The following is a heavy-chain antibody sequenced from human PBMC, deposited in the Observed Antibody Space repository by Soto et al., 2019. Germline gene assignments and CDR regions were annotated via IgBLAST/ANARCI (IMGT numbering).Heavy chain of an antibody. D-gene: IGHD2-15*01. V-gene: IGHV1-3*05. CDR1: GYTFTSYA. Sequence: QVQLVQSGAEEKKPGASVKVSCKSSGYTFTSYAMHWVRQAPGQRLEWMGWITAGNGNTKYSQKFQGRVTITRDTFASTAYMELSSLRSEDTAVYYCARGTPVWFDPWGQGTLVTVSS. J-gene: IGHJ5*02. CDR2: ITAGNGNT. CDR3: ARGTPVWFDP.